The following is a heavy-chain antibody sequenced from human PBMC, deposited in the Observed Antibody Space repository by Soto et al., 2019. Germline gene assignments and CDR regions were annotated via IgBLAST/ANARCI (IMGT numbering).Heavy chain of an antibody. V-gene: IGHV3-33*01. CDR3: ARDLAEQWPPGY. CDR1: GFTFSSYG. J-gene: IGHJ4*02. CDR2: IWYDGSNK. Sequence: GGSLRLSCAASGFTFSSYGMHWVRQAPGKGLEWVAVIWYDGSNKYYADSVKGRFTISRDNSKNTLYLQMNSLRAEDTAVYYCARDLAEQWPPGYWGQGTLVTVSS. D-gene: IGHD6-19*01.